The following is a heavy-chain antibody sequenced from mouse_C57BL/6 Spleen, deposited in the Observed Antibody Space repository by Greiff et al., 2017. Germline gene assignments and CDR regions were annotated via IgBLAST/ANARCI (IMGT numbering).Heavy chain of an antibody. CDR3: ARITTGLDY. J-gene: IGHJ2*01. Sequence: EVKLQESGPVLVKPGASVKMSCKASGYTFTDYYMNWVKQSHGKSLEWIGVINPYNGGTSYNQKFKGKATLTVDKSSSTAYMELNSLTSEDSAVYYCARITTGLDYWGQGTTLTVSS. V-gene: IGHV1-19*01. CDR1: GYTFTDYY. D-gene: IGHD1-1*01. CDR2: INPYNGGT.